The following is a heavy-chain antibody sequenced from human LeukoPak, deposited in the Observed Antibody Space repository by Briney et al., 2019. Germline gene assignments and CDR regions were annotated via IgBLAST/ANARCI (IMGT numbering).Heavy chain of an antibody. CDR3: ARDRGGRSGLDD. D-gene: IGHD2-15*01. CDR1: GITFSRSW. J-gene: IGHJ4*01. CDR2: IKEDGGEI. V-gene: IGHV3-7*04. Sequence: EGSLRLSCAASGITFSRSWRSWVRQAPGKGLEWVAFIKEDGGEIFYVDSVKGRFTISRDNAENSLYLQMNSLRAEDTAVYYCARDRGGRSGLDDWGQGTLVTVSS.